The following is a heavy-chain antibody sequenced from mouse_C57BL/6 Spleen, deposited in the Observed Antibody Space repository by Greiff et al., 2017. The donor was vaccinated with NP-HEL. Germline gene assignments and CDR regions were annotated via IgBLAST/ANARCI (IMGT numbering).Heavy chain of an antibody. V-gene: IGHV5-6*01. CDR1: GFTFSSYG. CDR2: ISSGGSYT. D-gene: IGHD2-4*01. CDR3: ATYEYDD. Sequence: EVQLVESGGDLVKPGGSLKLSCAASGFTFSSYGMSWVRQTPDKRLEWVATISSGGSYTYYPDSVKGRFTISRDNAKNTLYLQMSSLKSEDTAMYYCATYEYDDWGQGTSVTVSS. J-gene: IGHJ4*01.